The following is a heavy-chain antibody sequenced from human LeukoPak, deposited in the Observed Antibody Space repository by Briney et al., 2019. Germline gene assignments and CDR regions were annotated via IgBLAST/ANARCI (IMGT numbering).Heavy chain of an antibody. CDR1: GYTFNSYG. D-gene: IGHD4-17*01. J-gene: IGHJ4*02. CDR2: ISAYNGST. Sequence: VSVKVSCKASGYTFNSYGISWVRQAPGQGLEGRGWISAYNGSTNHAQKLQGRVPMTRDTSTSTAYMELRSLRSDDTAVYYCARELDYGDYPGQGGGDYWGQGTLVTVSS. V-gene: IGHV1-18*04. CDR3: ARELDYGDYPGQGGGDY.